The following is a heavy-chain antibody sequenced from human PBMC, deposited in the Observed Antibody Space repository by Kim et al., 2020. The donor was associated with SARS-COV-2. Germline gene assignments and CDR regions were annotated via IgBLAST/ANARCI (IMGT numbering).Heavy chain of an antibody. V-gene: IGHV3-21*01. J-gene: IGHJ4*02. Sequence: GGSLRLSCAASGFTFSTYSMTWVRQAPGKGLEWVSSIRVSSSHIYYADSVKGRFTISRDNAKNSLDLQMNSLRAEDTAVYYCARLGDTSGYYWGQGTLVTVSS. CDR3: ARLGDTSGYY. CDR2: IRVSSSHI. CDR1: GFTFSTYS. D-gene: IGHD3-22*01.